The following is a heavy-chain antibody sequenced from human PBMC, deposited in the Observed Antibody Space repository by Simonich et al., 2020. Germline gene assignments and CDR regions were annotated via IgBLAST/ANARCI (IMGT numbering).Heavy chain of an antibody. V-gene: IGHV1-18*01. CDR1: GYTFTSYG. CDR2: ISANNGNT. D-gene: IGHD6-6*01. CDR3: AREAAARHDAFDI. J-gene: IGHJ3*02. Sequence: QVQLVQSGAEVKKPGASVKVSCKASGYTFTSYGISWVRQAPGEGLEWMGWISANNGNTNYAQKPQGRVTMTTDTATSTAKMELRSLRSDDTAVYYCAREAAARHDAFDIWGQGTMVTVSS.